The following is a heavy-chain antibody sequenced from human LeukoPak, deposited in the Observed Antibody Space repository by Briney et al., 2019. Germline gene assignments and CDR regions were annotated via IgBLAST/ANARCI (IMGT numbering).Heavy chain of an antibody. CDR2: MSYDGSNK. CDR3: ARTPSSNWYYFDY. J-gene: IGHJ4*02. D-gene: IGHD6-13*01. Sequence: GGSLRLSCAASGFTFSSYAMHWVRQAPGKGLEWVTVMSYDGSNKYYADSVKGRFTISRDNSKNTLYLQMNSLRAEDTAVYYCARTPSSNWYYFDYWGQGTLVTVSS. V-gene: IGHV3-30-3*01. CDR1: GFTFSSYA.